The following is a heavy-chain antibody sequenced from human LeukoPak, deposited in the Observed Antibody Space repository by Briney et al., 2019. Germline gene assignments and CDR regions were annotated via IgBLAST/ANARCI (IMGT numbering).Heavy chain of an antibody. V-gene: IGHV1-2*02. J-gene: IGHJ5*02. Sequence: ASVKVSCKTSGYTFTGYYLHWVRQAPGQGLEWMGWLNPHSGATNYAQKFQGRVTMTRDTSISTAYMELSRLRSDDTAVYYCARETPPYSSGWYWFDPWGQGTLVTVSS. CDR2: LNPHSGAT. D-gene: IGHD6-19*01. CDR1: GYTFTGYY. CDR3: ARETPPYSSGWYWFDP.